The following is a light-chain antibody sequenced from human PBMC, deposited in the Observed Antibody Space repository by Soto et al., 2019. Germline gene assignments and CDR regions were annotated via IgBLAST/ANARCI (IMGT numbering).Light chain of an antibody. J-gene: IGKJ4*01. CDR1: QGSSSW. Sequence: DLQMTQSPSSVSASVGDRVTITCRASQGSSSWLAWYQQKPGQAPRLLIYASSSLQSGVTSRFSGSGAGTDLTLTSSRLQPEEFATYYYQQANSFPLTFGGGTSVEIK. CDR2: ASS. CDR3: QQANSFPLT. V-gene: IGKV1-12*01.